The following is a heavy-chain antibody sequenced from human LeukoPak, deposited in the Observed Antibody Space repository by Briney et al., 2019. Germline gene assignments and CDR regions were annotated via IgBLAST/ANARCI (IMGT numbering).Heavy chain of an antibody. CDR3: ARSRSGIAVAGTAAFDI. CDR2: IYTSGST. V-gene: IGHV4-4*07. J-gene: IGHJ3*02. CDR1: GGSISSYY. Sequence: SETLSLTCTVSGGSISSYYWSWIRQPAGKGLEWIGRIYTSGSTNYNPSLKSRVTMSVDTSKNQFSLKLSSVTAADTAVYYCARSRSGIAVAGTAAFDIWGQGTMVTVSS. D-gene: IGHD6-19*01.